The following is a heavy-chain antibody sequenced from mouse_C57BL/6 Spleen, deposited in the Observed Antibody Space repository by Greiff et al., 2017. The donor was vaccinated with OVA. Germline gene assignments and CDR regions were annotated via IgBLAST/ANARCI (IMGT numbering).Heavy chain of an antibody. D-gene: IGHD2-4*01. CDR1: GFTFSDAW. CDR2: IRNKANNHAT. CDR3: TRRYDYDVGYFDY. Sequence: DVMLVESGGGLVQPGGSMKLSCAASGFTFSDAWMDWVRQSPEKGLEWVAEIRNKANNHATYYAESVKGRFTISRDDSKSSVYLQMNSLRAEDTGIYYCTRRYDYDVGYFDYWGQGTTLTVSS. V-gene: IGHV6-6*01. J-gene: IGHJ2*01.